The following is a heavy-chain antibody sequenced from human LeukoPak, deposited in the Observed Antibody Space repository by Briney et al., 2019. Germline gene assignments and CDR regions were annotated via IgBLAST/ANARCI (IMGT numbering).Heavy chain of an antibody. CDR2: IYSGGTT. CDR1: GFTLSNNY. D-gene: IGHD6-13*01. J-gene: IGHJ4*02. Sequence: GGSLRLSCKASGFTLSNNYMNWVRQAPGKGLEWVALIYSGGTTNYAGSVKVGFTIPRDNSKNTLYLQMTNVRVEDTAVYYCARDPPGIAASVSGGWGQGTLVTVSS. V-gene: IGHV3-53*01. CDR3: ARDPPGIAASVSGG.